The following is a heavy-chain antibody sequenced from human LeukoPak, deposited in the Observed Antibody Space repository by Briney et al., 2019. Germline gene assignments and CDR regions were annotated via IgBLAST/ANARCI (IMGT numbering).Heavy chain of an antibody. J-gene: IGHJ3*02. Sequence: GGSLRLSCAVSGFIFSDQYMDGVPQAPGRGLEWVVRTQNKANSYTMDYAASVRGRFTISRDDSKNSLSLQMNSLKTEDTAVYYCVRRNYVAFDIWGQGTMVIVSS. CDR1: GFIFSDQY. V-gene: IGHV3-72*01. CDR3: VRRNYVAFDI. D-gene: IGHD1-7*01. CDR2: TQNKANSYTM.